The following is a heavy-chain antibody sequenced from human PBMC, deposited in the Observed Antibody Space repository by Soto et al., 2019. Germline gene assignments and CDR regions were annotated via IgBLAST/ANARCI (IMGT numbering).Heavy chain of an antibody. CDR2: VYLSGHT. J-gene: IGHJ4*02. CDR3: ARARIVVSGTIVDF. V-gene: IGHV4-38-2*02. D-gene: IGHD1-7*01. CDR1: GYSVTSGSY. Sequence: SETLSLTCTVSGYSVTSGSYWGWFRQPPEKGLEWIGSVYLSGHTYHNPSLMSRVTISIDTSKNQFSLKLTSVTVADTVVYYCARARIVVSGTIVDFWGLGTLVTVSS.